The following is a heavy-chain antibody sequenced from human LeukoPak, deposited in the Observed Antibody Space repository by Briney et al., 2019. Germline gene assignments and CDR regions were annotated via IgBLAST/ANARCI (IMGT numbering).Heavy chain of an antibody. CDR3: ATDPYGDYVPAYGMDV. CDR2: FDPEDGET. V-gene: IGHV1-24*01. D-gene: IGHD4-17*01. J-gene: IGHJ6*02. Sequence: ASVKVSCKVSGYTLTELSMHWVRQAPGKGLGWMGGFDPEDGETIYAQKFQGRVTMTEDTSTDTAYMELSSLRSEDTAVYYCATDPYGDYVPAYGMDVWGQGTTVTVSS. CDR1: GYTLTELS.